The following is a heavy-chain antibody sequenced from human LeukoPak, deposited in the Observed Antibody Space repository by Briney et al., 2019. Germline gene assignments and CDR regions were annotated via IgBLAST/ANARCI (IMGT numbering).Heavy chain of an antibody. CDR1: GFTFSSYA. CDR3: AKDTSIGRYCTNGVCSPFDY. V-gene: IGHV3-23*01. CDR2: ISDSGGST. D-gene: IGHD2-8*01. J-gene: IGHJ4*02. Sequence: GGSLRLSCAASGFTFSSYAMSWVRQAPGKGLEWVSAISDSGGSTYDADSVKGRFTISRDNSKNTLYLQMNSLRAEDAAVYYCAKDTSIGRYCTNGVCSPFDYWGQGTLVTVSS.